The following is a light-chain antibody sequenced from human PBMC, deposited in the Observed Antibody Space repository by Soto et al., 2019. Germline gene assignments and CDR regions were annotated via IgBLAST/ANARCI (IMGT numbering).Light chain of an antibody. CDR2: KAS. V-gene: IGKV1-5*03. CDR3: QHYNNDPLS. J-gene: IGKJ2*01. CDR1: QTISSS. Sequence: DIQMTQSPSTLSASVGDRVTITCRASQTISSSLAWYQQKLGKAPNLLIYKASSLESGDPSKFSGSGTGTEFTLTISSLQPDDFETYYCQHYNNDPLSFGKGTKLEIK.